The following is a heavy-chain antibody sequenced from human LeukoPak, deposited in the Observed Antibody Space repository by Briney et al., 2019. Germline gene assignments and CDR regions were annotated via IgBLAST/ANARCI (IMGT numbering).Heavy chain of an antibody. CDR2: IVVGSGNT. CDR3: AREQRSTGIVGATRPVSEDY. D-gene: IGHD1-26*01. V-gene: IGHV1-58*02. Sequence: SVKVSCKASGFTFTSSAMQWVRQARGQRLEWIGWIVVGSGNTNYAQKFQERVTITRDMSTSTAYMELSRLRSDDTAVYYCAREQRSTGIVGATRPVSEDYWGQGTLVTVSS. CDR1: GFTFTSSA. J-gene: IGHJ4*02.